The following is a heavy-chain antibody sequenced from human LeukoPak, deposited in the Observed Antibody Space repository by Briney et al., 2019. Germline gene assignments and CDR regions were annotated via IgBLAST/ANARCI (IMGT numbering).Heavy chain of an antibody. D-gene: IGHD3-22*01. Sequence: GGSLSLSCAASGFTFDDYGMSWVRQAPGKGLEWVSGINWNGGSTGYADSVKGRFTISRDNAKNSLYLQMNSLRAEDTALYYCARAEYYYDSSGYSGLDYWGQGTLVTVSS. CDR1: GFTFDDYG. CDR3: ARAEYYYDSSGYSGLDY. V-gene: IGHV3-20*04. J-gene: IGHJ4*02. CDR2: INWNGGST.